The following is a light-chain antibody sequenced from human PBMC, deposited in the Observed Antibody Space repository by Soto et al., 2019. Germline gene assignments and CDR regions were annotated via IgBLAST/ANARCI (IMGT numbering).Light chain of an antibody. CDR1: SSDVGGTKL. CDR3: CSYAGRRTL. V-gene: IGLV2-23*01. J-gene: IGLJ2*01. Sequence: QSALTQPASVSGSPGQSITISCTGTSSDVGGTKLVSWYQQHPGKAPKLLIFEDSKRPSGISNRFSGSKSGNTASLTISGVQAEDEADYYSCSYAGRRTLFGGGTKVTVL. CDR2: EDS.